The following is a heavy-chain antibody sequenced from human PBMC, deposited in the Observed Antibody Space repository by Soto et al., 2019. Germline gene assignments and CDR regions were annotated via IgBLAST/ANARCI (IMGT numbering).Heavy chain of an antibody. CDR3: AREAYYYDSSGYEN. D-gene: IGHD3-22*01. CDR1: GYTFTGYY. Sequence: ASVKVSCKASGYTFTGYYMHWVRQAPGQGLEWMGWINPNSGGTNYAQKFQGRVTMTRDTSISTAYMELSRLRSDDTAVYYCAREAYYYDSSGYENWGQRTLVTVSS. CDR2: INPNSGGT. V-gene: IGHV1-2*02. J-gene: IGHJ4*02.